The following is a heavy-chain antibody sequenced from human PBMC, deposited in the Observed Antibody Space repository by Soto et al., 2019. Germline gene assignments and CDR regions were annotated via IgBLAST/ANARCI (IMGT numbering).Heavy chain of an antibody. J-gene: IGHJ4*02. V-gene: IGHV1-69*13. CDR1: GGTFSSDS. CDR2: IIPMFDTP. Sequence: SVKVSCKASGGTFSSDSFSWVRQAPGQGLEWMGGIIPMFDTPIYAQKFQDRVTITADESTSTAYMQLSSLRSGDTAVYYCARSGGLDRDFNYWGQRSLVSVSS. D-gene: IGHD2-15*01. CDR3: ARSGGLDRDFNY.